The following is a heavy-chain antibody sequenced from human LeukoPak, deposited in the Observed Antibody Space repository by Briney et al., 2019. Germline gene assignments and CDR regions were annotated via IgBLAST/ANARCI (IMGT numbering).Heavy chain of an antibody. D-gene: IGHD4-17*01. CDR2: INHSGST. Sequence: KSSETLSLTCAVYGGSFSGYYWSWIRQPPGKGLEWIGEINHSGSTNYNPSLKSRVTISVDTSKNQFSLKLSSVTAADTAVYYCARVTTTEVDYWGQGTLVTVSS. V-gene: IGHV4-34*01. CDR3: ARVTTTEVDY. CDR1: GGSFSGYY. J-gene: IGHJ4*02.